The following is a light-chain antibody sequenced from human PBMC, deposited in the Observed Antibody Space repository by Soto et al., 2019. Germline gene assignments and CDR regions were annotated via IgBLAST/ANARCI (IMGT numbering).Light chain of an antibody. CDR1: HSDLGYSDY. Sequence: SVRALPRPLSGSPEQSVTIFCPGTHSDLGYSDYVSWYQPLPGKAPQVVIYVVTKRPSGVPDRLSGFKSGNTVILTTHWVQAADEADDYCSSYSGIYYNCGFGTGTKGTAL. CDR2: VVT. CDR3: SSYSGIYYNCG. V-gene: IGLV2-11*01. J-gene: IGLJ1*01.